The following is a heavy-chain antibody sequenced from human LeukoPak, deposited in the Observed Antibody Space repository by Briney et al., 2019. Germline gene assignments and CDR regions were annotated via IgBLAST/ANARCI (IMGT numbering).Heavy chain of an antibody. CDR1: GYTFTGYY. Sequence: ASVKVSCKASGYTFTGYYMHWVRQAPGQGLEWMGWINPNSGGTNYARKFQGRVTMTRDTSISTAYMELSRLRSDDTAVYYCARDLGYCSSTSCYDNWFDPWGQGTLVTVSS. D-gene: IGHD2-2*01. V-gene: IGHV1-2*02. J-gene: IGHJ5*02. CDR3: ARDLGYCSSTSCYDNWFDP. CDR2: INPNSGGT.